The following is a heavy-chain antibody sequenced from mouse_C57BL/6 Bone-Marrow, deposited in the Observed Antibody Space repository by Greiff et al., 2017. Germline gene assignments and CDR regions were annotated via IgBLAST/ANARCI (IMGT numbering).Heavy chain of an antibody. V-gene: IGHV1-81*01. J-gene: IGHJ3*01. CDR2: IYPRSGNT. Sequence: VQLQQSGAELARPGASVKLSCKASGYTFTSYGISWVKQRTGKGLEWIGEIYPRSGNTYYNEKFKGKATLTADKSSSTAYMELRSLTSADSAVYFCARQLRLRPLAYWGQGTLVTVSA. CDR1: GYTFTSYG. CDR3: ARQLRLRPLAY. D-gene: IGHD3-2*02.